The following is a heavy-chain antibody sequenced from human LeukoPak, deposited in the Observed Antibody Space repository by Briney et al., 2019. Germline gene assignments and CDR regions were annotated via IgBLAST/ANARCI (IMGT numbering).Heavy chain of an antibody. J-gene: IGHJ6*02. V-gene: IGHV4-59*01. CDR3: ARDGCSSTSCYSDYYYGMDV. D-gene: IGHD2-2*01. CDR1: VGSITGYY. Sequence: SGTLSLTCAVSVGSITGYYWTWIRQPPGKGLGWIGYILSNGSTNYNPSLKSRVAISLDTSKRQFSLRLTSVTAADTAVYYRARDGCSSTSCYSDYYYGMDVWGQGTTVTVSS. CDR2: ILSNGST.